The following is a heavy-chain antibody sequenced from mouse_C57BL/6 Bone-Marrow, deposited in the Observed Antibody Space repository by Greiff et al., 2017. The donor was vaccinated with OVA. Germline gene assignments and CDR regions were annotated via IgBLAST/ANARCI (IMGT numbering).Heavy chain of an antibody. CDR3: ARSTTTVVANWYFDV. D-gene: IGHD1-1*01. V-gene: IGHV14-2*01. J-gene: IGHJ1*03. Sequence: EVQLQESGAELVKPGASVKLSCTASGFNIKDYYMHWVKQRTEQGLEWIGRIDPEDGETKYAPKFQGKATITADTSSNTAYLQLSSLTSEDTAVYYCARSTTTVVANWYFDVWGTGTTVTVSS. CDR2: IDPEDGET. CDR1: GFNIKDYY.